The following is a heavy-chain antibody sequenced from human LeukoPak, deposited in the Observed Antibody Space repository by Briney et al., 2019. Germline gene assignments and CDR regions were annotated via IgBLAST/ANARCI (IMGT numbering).Heavy chain of an antibody. CDR1: GFSFSSYA. CDR3: AKESRPYYYDSSGGLGY. Sequence: PGGSLRLSCATSGFSFSSYAMSWVRQAPGKGLEWVSAMSSSDDGRYYAASVRGRFTISRDNSKNTLYLQMNSLRAEDTAVYYCAKESRPYYYDSSGGLGYWGQGTLVTVSS. D-gene: IGHD3-22*01. CDR2: MSSSDDGR. J-gene: IGHJ4*02. V-gene: IGHV3-23*01.